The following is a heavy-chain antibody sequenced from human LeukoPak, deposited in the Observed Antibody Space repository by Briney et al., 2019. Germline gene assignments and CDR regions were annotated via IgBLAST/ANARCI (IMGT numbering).Heavy chain of an antibody. D-gene: IGHD4-17*01. Sequence: GGSLRLSCAASGFSFGDFYMTWIRQAPGKGLEWGSYISSSSSYTNYADSVKGRFTSSRDNAKNSLYLQMNSLRAEDTAVYYCARVRDGDYQDYWGQGTLVTVSS. V-gene: IGHV3-11*06. J-gene: IGHJ4*02. CDR3: ARVRDGDYQDY. CDR1: GFSFGDFY. CDR2: ISSSSSYT.